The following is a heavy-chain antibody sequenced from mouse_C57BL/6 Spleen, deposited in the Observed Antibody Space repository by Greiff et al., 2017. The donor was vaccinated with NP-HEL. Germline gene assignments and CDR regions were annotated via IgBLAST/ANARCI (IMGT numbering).Heavy chain of an antibody. J-gene: IGHJ1*03. Sequence: EVMLVESGGDLVKPGGSLKLSCAASGFTFSSYGMSWVRQTPDKRLEWVATISSGGSYTYYPDSVKGRFTISRDNAKNTLYLQMSSLKSEDTAMYYCARRGGTTVVRYFDVWGTGTTVTVSS. CDR2: ISSGGSYT. CDR3: ARRGGTTVVRYFDV. D-gene: IGHD1-1*01. CDR1: GFTFSSYG. V-gene: IGHV5-6*02.